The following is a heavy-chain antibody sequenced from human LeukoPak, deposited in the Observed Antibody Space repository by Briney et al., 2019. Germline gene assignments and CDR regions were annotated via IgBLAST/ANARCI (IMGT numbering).Heavy chain of an antibody. CDR3: AKVAGDRMDY. CDR2: ISANTGKT. CDR1: GYTFATYG. V-gene: IGHV1-18*01. D-gene: IGHD6-13*01. J-gene: IGHJ4*02. Sequence: GAPVKVSCKASGYTFATYGFCWVRQAPGHGLEWMGWISANTGKTDYAQRYQGRVTLTTDTSTSTAYMELRSLRPDDTAVYYCAKVAGDRMDYWGQGTLVTVSS.